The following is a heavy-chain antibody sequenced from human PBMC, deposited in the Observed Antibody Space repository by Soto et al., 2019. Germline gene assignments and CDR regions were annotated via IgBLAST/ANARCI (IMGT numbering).Heavy chain of an antibody. CDR3: AKFVAGDYYHYYYMDV. CDR2: ISGGGGST. CDR1: AFIFSNYA. D-gene: IGHD5-12*01. J-gene: IGHJ6*03. Sequence: GGSLRLSCAASAFIFSNYAMSWVRQAPGKGLEWVSGISGGGGSTDYADSVEGRFTISRDNFKKTLYLQMNSLRAEDTAVYYCAKFVAGDYYHYYYMDVWGKGTTVTVSS. V-gene: IGHV3-23*01.